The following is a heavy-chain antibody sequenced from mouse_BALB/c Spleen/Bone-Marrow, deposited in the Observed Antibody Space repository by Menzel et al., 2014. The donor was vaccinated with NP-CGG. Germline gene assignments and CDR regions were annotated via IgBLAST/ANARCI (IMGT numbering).Heavy chain of an antibody. J-gene: IGHJ2*01. CDR2: ILPGSGST. Sequence: QVQLQQSGAELMKPGASVKISCKATGYTFSSYWIEWVKQRPGHGLVWIGEILPGSGSTNYNEKFKGKATFTADTSSNTAYMQLSSLTAEDSAVYYCARRGLRRGYYFDYWGQGTTLTVSS. V-gene: IGHV1-9*01. D-gene: IGHD2-4*01. CDR1: GYTFSSYW. CDR3: ARRGLRRGYYFDY.